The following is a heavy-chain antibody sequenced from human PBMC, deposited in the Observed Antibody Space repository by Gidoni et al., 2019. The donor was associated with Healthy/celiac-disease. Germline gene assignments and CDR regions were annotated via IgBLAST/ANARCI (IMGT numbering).Heavy chain of an antibody. D-gene: IGHD2-15*01. CDR2: IGTAGDT. CDR3: ARGGCSGGSCYSSTYYFGMDV. Sequence: EVQLVESGGGLVQPGGSLRLSCAASGFTFSSYDMHWVRQATGKGLEWVSAIGTAGDTYYPGSVKGRFTISRENAKNSLYLQMNSLRAGDTAVYYCARGGCSGGSCYSSTYYFGMDVWGQGTTVTVSS. CDR1: GFTFSSYD. V-gene: IGHV3-13*04. J-gene: IGHJ6*02.